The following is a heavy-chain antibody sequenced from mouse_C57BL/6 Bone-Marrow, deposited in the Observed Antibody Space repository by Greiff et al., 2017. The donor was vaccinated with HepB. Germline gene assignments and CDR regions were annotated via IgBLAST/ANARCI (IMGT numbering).Heavy chain of an antibody. Sequence: VQVVESGAELARPGASVKMSCKASGYTFTSYTMHWVKQRPGQGLEWIGYINPSSGYTKYNQKFKDKATLTADKSSSTAYMQLSSLTSEDSAVYYCGQTAQAAWFAYWGQGTLVTVSA. CDR2: INPSSGYT. CDR1: GYTFTSYT. V-gene: IGHV1-4*01. CDR3: GQTAQAAWFAY. J-gene: IGHJ3*01. D-gene: IGHD3-2*02.